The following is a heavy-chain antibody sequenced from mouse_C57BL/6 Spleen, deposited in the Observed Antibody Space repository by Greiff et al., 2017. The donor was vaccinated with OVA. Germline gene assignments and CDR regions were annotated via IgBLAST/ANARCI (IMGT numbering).Heavy chain of an antibody. D-gene: IGHD1-1*01. J-gene: IGHJ1*03. Sequence: VQVVESGAELVKPGASVKLSCKASGYTFTSYWMHWVKQRPGRGLEWIGRIDPNSGGTKYNEKFKSKATLTVDKPSSTAYMQLSSLTSEDSAVYYCARGTTVVARYWYFDVWGTGTTVTVSS. CDR3: ARGTTVVARYWYFDV. V-gene: IGHV1-72*01. CDR2: IDPNSGGT. CDR1: GYTFTSYW.